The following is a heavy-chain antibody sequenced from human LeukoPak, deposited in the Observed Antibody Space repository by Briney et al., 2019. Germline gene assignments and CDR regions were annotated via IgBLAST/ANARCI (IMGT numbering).Heavy chain of an antibody. CDR2: INPNSGGT. Sequence: ASVKVSCKASGYTFTGYYMHWVRQAPGQGLEWMGWINPNSGGTNYAQKFQGRVTMTRNTSISTAYMELSSLRSEDTAVYYCARRGYSYPGYYYYMDVWGKGTTVTISS. CDR1: GYTFTGYY. V-gene: IGHV1-2*02. CDR3: ARRGYSYPGYYYYMDV. J-gene: IGHJ6*03. D-gene: IGHD5-18*01.